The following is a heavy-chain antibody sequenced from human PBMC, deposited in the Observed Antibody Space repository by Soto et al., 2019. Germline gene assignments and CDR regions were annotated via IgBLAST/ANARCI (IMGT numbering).Heavy chain of an antibody. CDR1: GFTFSSYA. CDR2: ISYDGSNK. CDR3: ATLSSGYYYYFDY. J-gene: IGHJ4*02. Sequence: QVQLVESGGGVVQPGRSLRLSCAASGFTFSSYAMHWVRQAPGKGLEWVAVISYDGSNKYYADSVKGRFTISRDNSKNTVYLQMDSLRAEDTAVYYCATLSSGYYYYFDYWGQGTLVTVSS. V-gene: IGHV3-30-3*01. D-gene: IGHD3-22*01.